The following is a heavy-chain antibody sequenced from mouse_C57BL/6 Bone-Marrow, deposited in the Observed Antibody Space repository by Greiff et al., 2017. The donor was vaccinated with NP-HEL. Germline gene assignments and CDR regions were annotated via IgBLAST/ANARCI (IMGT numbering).Heavy chain of an antibody. CDR1: GYTFTSYT. D-gene: IGHD2-3*01. J-gene: IGHJ4*01. V-gene: IGHV1-4*01. CDR2: INPSSGYT. CDR3: AREEWLLFYAMDY. Sequence: VKLQESGAELARPGASVKMSCKASGYTFTSYTMHWVKQRPGQGLEWIGYINPSSGYTKYNQKFKDKATLTADKSSSTAYMQLSSLTSEDSAVYYCAREEWLLFYAMDYWGQGTSVTVSS.